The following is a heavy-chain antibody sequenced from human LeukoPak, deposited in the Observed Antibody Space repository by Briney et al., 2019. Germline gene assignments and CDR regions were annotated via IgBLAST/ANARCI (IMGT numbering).Heavy chain of an antibody. V-gene: IGHV4-59*08. Sequence: KPSETLSLTCAVSDGSISPYSWSWIRQPPGKGLEWIGYVSHSGNTNYNPSLKSRVTISLDTSENHFSLRLSSVTAADTAVYYSARLASGSYGPLTPFDYWGQGTLVTVSS. CDR2: VSHSGNT. CDR1: DGSISPYS. D-gene: IGHD1-26*01. CDR3: ARLASGSYGPLTPFDY. J-gene: IGHJ4*02.